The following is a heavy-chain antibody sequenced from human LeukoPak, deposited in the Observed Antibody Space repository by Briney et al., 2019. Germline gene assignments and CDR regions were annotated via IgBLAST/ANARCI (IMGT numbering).Heavy chain of an antibody. Sequence: ASVKVSCKASGYTFTSFAMHWVRQAPGHRLEWMGWINAGNGITKYSQKFQSRVTITRDTSASTAYMEVSSLRSDDTAVYYCARDRPSKYCSSTSCYIHPDYWGQGTLVTVSS. CDR3: ARDRPSKYCSSTSCYIHPDY. J-gene: IGHJ4*02. CDR2: INAGNGIT. CDR1: GYTFTSFA. V-gene: IGHV1-3*01. D-gene: IGHD2-2*02.